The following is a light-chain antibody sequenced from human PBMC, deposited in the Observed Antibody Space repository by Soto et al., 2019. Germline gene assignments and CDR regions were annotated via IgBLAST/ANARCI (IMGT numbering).Light chain of an antibody. CDR1: QSVSSH. V-gene: IGKV3-11*01. Sequence: EIVLTQSPGTLSLSPGERATVSCRASQSVSSHLAWYQQKRGQAPRLLIYDASSRASGIPARFSGSGSGTDFTLTISSLEPEDFAVYYCQQRSNWPPWTFGQGTKVDIK. CDR2: DAS. J-gene: IGKJ1*01. CDR3: QQRSNWPPWT.